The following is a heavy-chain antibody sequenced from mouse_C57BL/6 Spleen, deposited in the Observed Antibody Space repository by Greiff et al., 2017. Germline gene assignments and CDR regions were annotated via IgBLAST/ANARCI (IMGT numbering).Heavy chain of an antibody. CDR2: IHPNSGST. J-gene: IGHJ2*01. CDR3: ARYYGSEGDYFDY. D-gene: IGHD1-1*01. V-gene: IGHV1-64*01. CDR1: GYTFTSYW. Sequence: QVQLQQPGDELVKPGASVKLSCKASGYTFTSYWMHWVKQRPGQGLEWIGMIHPNSGSTNYNEKFKSKATLTVDKSSSTAYMQLSSLTSEDSAVYDFARYYGSEGDYFDYWGQGTTLTVS.